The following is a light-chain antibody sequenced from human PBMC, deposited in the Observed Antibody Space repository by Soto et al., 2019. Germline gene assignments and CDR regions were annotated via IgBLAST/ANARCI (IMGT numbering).Light chain of an antibody. V-gene: IGLV2-8*01. CDR3: SSYAGSDAVV. J-gene: IGLJ2*01. CDR2: EVS. CDR1: SSDVVGYNY. Sequence: QSVLTQPPSASGSPGQSVTISCTGTSSDVVGYNYVSWYQQHSGKAPKLMIYEVSKRPSGVPDRFSGSKSDNTASLTVSGLQAEDEADYFCSSYAGSDAVVFGGGTKLTVL.